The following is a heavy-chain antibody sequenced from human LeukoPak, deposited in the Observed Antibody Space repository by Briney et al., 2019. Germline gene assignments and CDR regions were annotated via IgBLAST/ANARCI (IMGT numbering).Heavy chain of an antibody. V-gene: IGHV3-21*01. Sequence: GGSLRLSCAASGFTVSSNYMSWVRQAPGKGLEWVSSISSSSSYIYYADSVKGRFTISRDNAKNSLYLQMNSLRAEDTAVYYCARDHGRGYDFWSGYYTGVDYWGQGTLVTVSS. CDR3: ARDHGRGYDFWSGYYTGVDY. D-gene: IGHD3-3*01. CDR1: GFTVSSNY. J-gene: IGHJ4*02. CDR2: ISSSSSYI.